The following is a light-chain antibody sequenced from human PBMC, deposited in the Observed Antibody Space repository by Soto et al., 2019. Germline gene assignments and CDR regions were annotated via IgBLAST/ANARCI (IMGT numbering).Light chain of an antibody. Sequence: VVTQEPSLTVSPGGTVTLTCGSTTGTVTSDHYPYWFQQKPGQAPMTLIYDTDNKHSWTPARFSGSLLGGKAALTLSSAQPEDEAEYFCLLSYSGARQVVFGGGTQLTVL. CDR2: DTD. J-gene: IGLJ2*01. CDR1: TGTVTSDHY. V-gene: IGLV7-46*01. CDR3: LLSYSGARQVV.